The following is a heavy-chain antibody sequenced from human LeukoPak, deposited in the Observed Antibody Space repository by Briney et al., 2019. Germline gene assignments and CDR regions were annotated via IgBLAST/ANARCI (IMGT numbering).Heavy chain of an antibody. V-gene: IGHV4-61*01. D-gene: IGHD4-17*01. CDR3: ARDHYGEGWFDP. Sequence: PSETLSLTCTVSGGSVSSGTYYWSWIRQPPGKGLEWIGYIYNRGSTKSNPSLKSRVTILVDTSKNQFSLKLSSVTAADTAVYYCARDHYGEGWFDPWGQGTLVTVSS. J-gene: IGHJ5*02. CDR2: IYNRGST. CDR1: GGSVSSGTYY.